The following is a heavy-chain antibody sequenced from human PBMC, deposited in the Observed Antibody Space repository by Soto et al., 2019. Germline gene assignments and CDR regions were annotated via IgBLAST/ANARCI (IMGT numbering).Heavy chain of an antibody. CDR1: GFTFSNYA. J-gene: IGHJ4*02. D-gene: IGHD2-2*01. Sequence: GGSLRLSCAASGFTFSNYAMHWVRQAPGKGLEWVALIYSGGSTYYADSVKGRFTISRDNSKNTLYLQMNSLRAEDTAVYYCARIPAGMSPFDYWGQGTPVTVSS. CDR3: ARIPAGMSPFDY. V-gene: IGHV3-66*01. CDR2: IYSGGST.